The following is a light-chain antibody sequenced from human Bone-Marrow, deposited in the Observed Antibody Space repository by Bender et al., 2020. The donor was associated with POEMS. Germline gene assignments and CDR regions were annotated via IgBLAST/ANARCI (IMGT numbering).Light chain of an antibody. CDR3: SSYTTTGTYV. CDR1: NNDIGVYNS. J-gene: IGLJ1*01. V-gene: IGLV2-14*01. CDR2: DVN. Sequence: QSALTQPASVSGSPGQSITISCTGTNNDIGVYNSVSWYQQYPGTAPQLLIYDVNHRPSEVSDRFSGSKSGNTASLFIFGLQAEDEADYFCSSYTTTGTYVFGGGTQVTVL.